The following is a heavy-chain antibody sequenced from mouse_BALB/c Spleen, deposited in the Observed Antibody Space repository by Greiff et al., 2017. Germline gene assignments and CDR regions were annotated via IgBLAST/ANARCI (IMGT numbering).Heavy chain of an antibody. CDR1: GFTFSSYA. Sequence: EVKLVESGGGLVKPGGSLKLSCAASGFTFSSYAMSWVRQTPEKRLEWVASISSGGSTYYPDSVKGRFTISRDNARNILYLQMSSLRSEDTAMYYCARDYYGIPFDYWGQGTTLTVSS. CDR2: ISSGGST. D-gene: IGHD2-1*01. J-gene: IGHJ2*01. V-gene: IGHV5-6-5*01. CDR3: ARDYYGIPFDY.